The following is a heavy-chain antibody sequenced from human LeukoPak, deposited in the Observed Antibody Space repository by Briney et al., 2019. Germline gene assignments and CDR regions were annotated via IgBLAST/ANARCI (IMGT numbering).Heavy chain of an antibody. J-gene: IGHJ4*02. CDR1: GYSFTSYW. CDR2: IYPGDSDT. Sequence: GESLKISCKGSGYSFTSYWIGWVRQMPGKGLEWMGIIYPGDSDTRYSPSFQGQVTISADKSISTAYLQWSSLKASDTAMYYCARLPIGREGRRSEFGPIYYFDYWGQGTLVTVSS. D-gene: IGHD3-16*01. V-gene: IGHV5-51*01. CDR3: ARLPIGREGRRSEFGPIYYFDY.